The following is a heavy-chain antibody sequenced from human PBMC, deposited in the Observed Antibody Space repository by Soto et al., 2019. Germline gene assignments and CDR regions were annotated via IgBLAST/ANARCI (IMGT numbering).Heavy chain of an antibody. CDR1: GGSFSGYY. J-gene: IGHJ4*02. D-gene: IGHD6-6*01. V-gene: IGHV4-34*01. CDR3: ARVGIAARPVDY. Sequence: SETLSLTCAVYGGSFSGYYWSWIRQPPGKGLEWIGEINHSGSTNYNPSLKSRVTISVDTSKNQFSLKLSSVTAVDTAVYYCARVGIAARPVDYWGRGTLVTVSS. CDR2: INHSGST.